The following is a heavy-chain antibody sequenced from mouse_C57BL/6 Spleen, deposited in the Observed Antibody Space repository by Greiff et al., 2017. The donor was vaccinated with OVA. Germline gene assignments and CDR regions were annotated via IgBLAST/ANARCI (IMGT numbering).Heavy chain of an antibody. V-gene: IGHV1-39*01. CDR1: GYSFTDYN. CDR2: INPNYGTT. J-gene: IGHJ2*01. Sequence: EVKLVESGPELVKPGASVKISCKASGYSFTDYNMNWVKQSNGKSLEWIGVINPNYGTTSYNQKFKGKATLTVDQSSSTAYMQLNSLTSEDSAVYYCARGSSGPYYVDYWGQGTTLTVSS. CDR3: ARGSSGPYYVDY. D-gene: IGHD3-2*02.